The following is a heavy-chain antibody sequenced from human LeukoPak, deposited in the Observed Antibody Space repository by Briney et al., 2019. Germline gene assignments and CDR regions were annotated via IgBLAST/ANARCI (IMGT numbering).Heavy chain of an antibody. CDR3: ARESLGYNTVRD. V-gene: IGHV3-74*01. CDR1: GFTFSSYW. CDR2: INSDGSST. D-gene: IGHD5-24*01. Sequence: GGSLRLSSAASGFTFSSYWMHWVRQAPGKGLVWVSRINSDGSSTSYADSVKGRFTISRDNAKNTLYLQMNSLRAEDTAVYYCARESLGYNTVRDWGQGTLVTVSS. J-gene: IGHJ4*02.